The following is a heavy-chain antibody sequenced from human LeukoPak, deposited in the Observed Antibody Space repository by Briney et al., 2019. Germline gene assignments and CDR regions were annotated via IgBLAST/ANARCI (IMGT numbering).Heavy chain of an antibody. CDR1: GFTFSSYA. CDR2: ISGSGGST. J-gene: IGHJ4*02. V-gene: IGHV3-23*01. D-gene: IGHD5-24*01. CDR3: AKVGQIEMATLGYFDY. Sequence: GGSLRLSCATSGFTFSSYAMSWVRQAPGKGLEWVSAISGSGGSTYYADSVKGRFTISRDNSKNTLYLQMNSLRAEDTAVYYCAKVGQIEMATLGYFDYWGQGTLVTVSS.